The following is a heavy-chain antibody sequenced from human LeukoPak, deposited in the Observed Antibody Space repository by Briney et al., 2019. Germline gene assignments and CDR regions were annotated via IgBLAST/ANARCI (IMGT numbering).Heavy chain of an antibody. J-gene: IGHJ4*02. CDR3: ARGEVDTTMITATPLNY. CDR1: GGTFSSYA. CDR2: IIPIFGTT. Sequence: SVKVSCKASGGTFSSYAISWVRQAPGQGLEWMGGIIPIFGTTDYAQKFQGRVTITTDESTSTAYMELSSLRSEDTAVYYCARGEVDTTMITATPLNYWGQGTLVTVSS. V-gene: IGHV1-69*05. D-gene: IGHD5-18*01.